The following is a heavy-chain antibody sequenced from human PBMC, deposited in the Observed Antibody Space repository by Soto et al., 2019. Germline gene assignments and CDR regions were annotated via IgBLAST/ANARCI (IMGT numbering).Heavy chain of an antibody. D-gene: IGHD6-13*01. V-gene: IGHV3-33*01. CDR3: ARVGGYSSSHDAFDI. CDR2: IWYDGSNK. Sequence: QVQLVESGGGVVQPGRSLRLSCAASGFTFSSYGMHWVRQAPGKGLEWVAVIWYDGSNKYYADSVKGRFTISRDNSKNTLYLQMNSLRAEDTAVYYCARVGGYSSSHDAFDIWGQGTMVTVSS. J-gene: IGHJ3*02. CDR1: GFTFSSYG.